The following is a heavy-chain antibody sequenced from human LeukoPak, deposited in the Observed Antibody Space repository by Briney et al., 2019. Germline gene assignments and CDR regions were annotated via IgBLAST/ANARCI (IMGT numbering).Heavy chain of an antibody. CDR3: AKQSPRITIFGVGLRRYYFDY. J-gene: IGHJ4*02. Sequence: GGSLRLSCAASGFTFSSYGMHWVRQAPGKGLEWVAVISYDGSNKYYADSVKGRFTISRDNSKNTLYLQMNSLRAEDTAVYYCAKQSPRITIFGVGLRRYYFDYWGQGTLVTVSS. CDR1: GFTFSSYG. D-gene: IGHD3-3*01. CDR2: ISYDGSNK. V-gene: IGHV3-30*18.